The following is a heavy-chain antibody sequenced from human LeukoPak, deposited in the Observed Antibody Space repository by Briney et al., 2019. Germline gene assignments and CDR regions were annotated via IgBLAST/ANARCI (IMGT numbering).Heavy chain of an antibody. D-gene: IGHD3-22*01. CDR2: INPSNGDT. J-gene: IGHJ3*02. CDR1: GYTFTGYY. V-gene: IGHV1-2*02. CDR3: AREGSSGYSRGPIDI. Sequence: ASVKVSCKASGYTFTGYYMHWVRQAPGQGLEWMGWINPSNGDTRYAQKLQGRVTMTRDTSISTAHMEMSGLRSDDTAVYYCAREGSSGYSRGPIDIWGQGTVVTVSS.